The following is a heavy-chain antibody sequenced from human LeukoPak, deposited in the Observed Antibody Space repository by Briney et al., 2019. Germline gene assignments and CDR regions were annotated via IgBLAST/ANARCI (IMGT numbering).Heavy chain of an antibody. CDR2: ISGGGGST. J-gene: IGHJ4*02. CDR1: GFTVNNNY. Sequence: PGGSLRLSCAASGFTVNNNYMTWVRQAPGKGLEWVSTISGGGGSTYYADSVKGRFTISRDNSKNTLYLQVNSLRAEDTAVYYCAKGGKWDVTPFDYWGQGTLVTVSS. CDR3: AKGGKWDVTPFDY. D-gene: IGHD1-26*01. V-gene: IGHV3-23*01.